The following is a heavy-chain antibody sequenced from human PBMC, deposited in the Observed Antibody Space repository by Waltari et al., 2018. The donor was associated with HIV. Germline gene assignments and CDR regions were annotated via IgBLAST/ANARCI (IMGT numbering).Heavy chain of an antibody. CDR3: TKGMYANQDYFDN. D-gene: IGHD2-8*01. J-gene: IGHJ4*02. CDR2: IYPGYSDT. Sequence: EVQLVQSGAEVKKPGESLKISCKGSGYRFATYWIGWVRQMPGKGLEWMGIIYPGYSDTRYSPSFQGQVTISADKSSRTAYLQWSSLKASYTAMYYCTKGMYANQDYFDNWGQGTLVTVSS. V-gene: IGHV5-51*03. CDR1: GYRFATYW.